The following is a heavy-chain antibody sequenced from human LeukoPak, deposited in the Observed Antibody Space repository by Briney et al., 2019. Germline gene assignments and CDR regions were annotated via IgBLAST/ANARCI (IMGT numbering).Heavy chain of an antibody. CDR1: GYTFTSYG. V-gene: IGHV1-18*04. CDR2: ISAYNGNT. D-gene: IGHD3-10*01. Sequence: ASVKVSCKASGYTFTSYGISWVRQTPGQGLEWMGWISAYNGNTNYAQKLQGRVTMTTDTSTSTAYMELRSLRSDDTAVYYCARGAMVRGVTGMDVWGKGTTVTVSS. J-gene: IGHJ6*04. CDR3: ARGAMVRGVTGMDV.